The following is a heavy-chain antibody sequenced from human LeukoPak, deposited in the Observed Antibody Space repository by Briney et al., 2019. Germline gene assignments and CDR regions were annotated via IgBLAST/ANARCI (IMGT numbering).Heavy chain of an antibody. V-gene: IGHV4-34*08. CDR3: AIPAAGLDYFDY. D-gene: IGHD6-13*01. J-gene: IGHJ4*02. CDR2: INHSGST. CDR1: GFTLSSFS. Sequence: GSLRLSCAASGFTLSSFSMHWVRQPPGKGLEWIGEINHSGSTNYNPSLKSRVTISVDTSKNQFSLKLSSVTAADTAVYYCAIPAAGLDYFDYWGQGTLVTVSS.